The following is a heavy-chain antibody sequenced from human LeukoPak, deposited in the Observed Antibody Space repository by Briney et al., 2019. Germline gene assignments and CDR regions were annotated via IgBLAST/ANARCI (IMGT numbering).Heavy chain of an antibody. J-gene: IGHJ4*02. D-gene: IGHD4-23*01. V-gene: IGHV4-59*12. CDR2: IYYSGST. CDR1: GGSISSYY. Sequence: SETLSLTCTVSGGSISSYYWSWIRQPPGKGLEWIGYIYYSGSTNYNPSLKSRVTISVDTSKNQFSLKLSSVTAADTAVYYCARVGPEVTPMYYFDYWGQGTLVTVSS. CDR3: ARVGPEVTPMYYFDY.